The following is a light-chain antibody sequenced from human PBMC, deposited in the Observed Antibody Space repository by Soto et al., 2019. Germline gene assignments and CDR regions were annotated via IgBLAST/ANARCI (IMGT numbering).Light chain of an antibody. Sequence: DIQMTQCPSSLSASVGDRVTITCRASQSISSYLNWYQQKPGKAPNLLIYAASNLQSGVPSRFSGSGSGTDFTLTISSLQPEDFATYYCQQLDSYPITFGQGTRLEIK. CDR3: QQLDSYPIT. CDR2: AAS. J-gene: IGKJ5*01. V-gene: IGKV1-39*01. CDR1: QSISSY.